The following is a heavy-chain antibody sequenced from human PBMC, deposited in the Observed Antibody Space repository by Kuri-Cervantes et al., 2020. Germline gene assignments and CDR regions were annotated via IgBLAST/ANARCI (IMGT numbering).Heavy chain of an antibody. CDR3: ARASPRVTPPAVDY. V-gene: IGHV4-59*01. Sequence: SETLSLACTVSGGSISSYYWSWIRQPPGKGPEWIGYIYDSGSTNYNPSLKSRVTISVDTSKNQFSLKLSSVTAADAAVYYCARASPRVTPPAVDYWGQGTLVTVSS. CDR1: GGSISSYY. J-gene: IGHJ4*02. D-gene: IGHD2-15*01. CDR2: IYDSGST.